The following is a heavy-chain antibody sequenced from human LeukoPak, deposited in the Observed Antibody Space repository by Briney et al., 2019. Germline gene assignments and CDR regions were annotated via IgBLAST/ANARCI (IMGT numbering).Heavy chain of an antibody. CDR3: ARGGDYKNDY. Sequence: GGSLRLSCAAAGFTFSSYWMHWVRQTPGKGLVWVSRINGAGSSISYADSVKGRVTISRDNAKNTLYLQMNDLRAEDTAVYYCARGGDYKNDYWGQGTLVTVSS. J-gene: IGHJ4*02. D-gene: IGHD4-17*01. V-gene: IGHV3-74*01. CDR1: GFTFSSYW. CDR2: INGAGSSI.